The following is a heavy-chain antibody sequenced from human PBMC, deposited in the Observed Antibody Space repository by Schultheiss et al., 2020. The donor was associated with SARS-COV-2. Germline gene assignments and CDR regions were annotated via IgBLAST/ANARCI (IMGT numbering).Heavy chain of an antibody. CDR3: AKEDSGSYYVYYYYYGMDV. Sequence: SETLSLTCTVSGGSISSYYWSWIRQPPGKGLEWIGYIYYSGSTNYNPSLKSRVTISVDTSKNQFSLKLSSVTAADTAVYYCAKEDSGSYYVYYYYYGMDVWGQGTTVTVSS. CDR1: GGSISSYY. J-gene: IGHJ6*02. D-gene: IGHD1-26*01. V-gene: IGHV4-59*12. CDR2: IYYSGST.